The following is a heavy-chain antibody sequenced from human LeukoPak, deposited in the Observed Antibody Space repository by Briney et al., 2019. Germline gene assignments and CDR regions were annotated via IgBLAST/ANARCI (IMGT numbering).Heavy chain of an antibody. Sequence: ASVEVSCKASGYTFTSYGISWVRQAPGQGLEWMGRISAYNGNTNYAQKLQGRVTMTTDTSTSTAYMELRSLRSDDTAVYYCARSSCGGDCYQYNWFDPWGQGTLVTVSS. J-gene: IGHJ5*02. CDR3: ARSSCGGDCYQYNWFDP. D-gene: IGHD2-21*02. CDR1: GYTFTSYG. V-gene: IGHV1-18*01. CDR2: ISAYNGNT.